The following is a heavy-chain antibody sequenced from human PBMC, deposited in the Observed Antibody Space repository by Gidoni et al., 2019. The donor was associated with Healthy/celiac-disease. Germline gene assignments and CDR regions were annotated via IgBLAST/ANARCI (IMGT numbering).Heavy chain of an antibody. CDR2: ISWNSGSI. J-gene: IGHJ2*01. CDR1: GFTFDDYA. V-gene: IGHV3-9*01. Sequence: EVQLVESGGGLVQPGRSLRLSCAASGFTFDDYAMHWVRQAPGKGLEWVSGISWNSGSIGYADSVKGRFTISRDNAKNSLYLQMNSLRAEDTALYYCACDAGIVGATTGPGGYFDLWGRGTLVTVSS. D-gene: IGHD1-26*01. CDR3: ACDAGIVGATTGPGGYFDL.